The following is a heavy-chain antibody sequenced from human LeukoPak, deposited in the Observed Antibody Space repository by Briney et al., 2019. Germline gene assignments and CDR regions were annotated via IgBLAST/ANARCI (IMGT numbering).Heavy chain of an antibody. Sequence: GGSLRLSCSASGXNFNNYAMNWVRQAPGKGLEYVSAISSNGGSTYYADSVKGRCTISRDNSKNTLYLQMSSLRAEDTAVYYCGLAAYYYDSSGSDDAFDIWGQGTMVIVSS. CDR3: GLAAYYYDSSGSDDAFDI. D-gene: IGHD3-22*01. J-gene: IGHJ3*02. CDR2: ISSNGGST. V-gene: IGHV3-64D*08. CDR1: GXNFNNYA.